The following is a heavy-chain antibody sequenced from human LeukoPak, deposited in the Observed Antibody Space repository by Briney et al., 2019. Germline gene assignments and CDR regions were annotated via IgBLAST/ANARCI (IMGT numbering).Heavy chain of an antibody. Sequence: GGSLRLSCAASGFTFSSYSMNWVRQAPGKGLEWVSYISSSSSDIHYADSVKGRFTISRDNAKNSLYLEMNSLRLEDTALYYCVKQSEDSSGWATRYYFDYWGQGSLVTVSS. CDR1: GFTFSSYS. CDR3: VKQSEDSSGWATRYYFDY. V-gene: IGHV3-21*05. CDR2: ISSSSSDI. D-gene: IGHD6-19*01. J-gene: IGHJ4*02.